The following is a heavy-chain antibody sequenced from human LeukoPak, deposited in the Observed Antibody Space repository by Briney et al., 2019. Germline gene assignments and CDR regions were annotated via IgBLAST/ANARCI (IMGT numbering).Heavy chain of an antibody. CDR2: INPYNGNT. CDR3: TIRKSTEGDY. J-gene: IGHJ4*02. CDR1: GYTFSNYG. Sequence: GASVKASCKASGYTFSNYGVSWVRQAPGQGLEWVGWINPYNGNTNNAPKLQGRVTMTTDTSTNTAYMELRSLRSDDTAVYYCTIRKSTEGDYWGQGTLVTVSS. V-gene: IGHV1-18*01.